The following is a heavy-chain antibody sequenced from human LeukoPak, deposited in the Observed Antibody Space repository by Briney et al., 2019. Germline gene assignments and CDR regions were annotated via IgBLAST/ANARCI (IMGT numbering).Heavy chain of an antibody. CDR1: GFTFSSYW. D-gene: IGHD5-12*01. CDR2: INTDGSST. J-gene: IGHJ4*02. Sequence: PGGSLRLSCAASGFTFSSYWMHWVRQAPGKGLVWVSRINTDGSSTSYADSVKGRFTISRDNAKNTLYLQMNSLRAEDTAVYYCAREYSGYDTETFDYWGQGTLVTVSS. CDR3: AREYSGYDTETFDY. V-gene: IGHV3-74*01.